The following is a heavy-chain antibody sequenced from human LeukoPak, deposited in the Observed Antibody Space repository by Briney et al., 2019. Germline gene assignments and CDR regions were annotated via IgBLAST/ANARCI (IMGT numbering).Heavy chain of an antibody. CDR1: GFTFTDAW. CDR2: IKRKTDGGTS. CDR3: TTDEDWNYARKDV. J-gene: IGHJ6*02. V-gene: IGHV3-15*01. D-gene: IGHD1-7*01. Sequence: GGSLRLSCAASGFTFTDAWMSWVRQAPGKGLEWVGRIKRKTDGGTSDYATPVKGRFTISRDDSKSTLYLQMNNLKLEDTAVYYCTTDEDWNYARKDVWGQGATVIVSS.